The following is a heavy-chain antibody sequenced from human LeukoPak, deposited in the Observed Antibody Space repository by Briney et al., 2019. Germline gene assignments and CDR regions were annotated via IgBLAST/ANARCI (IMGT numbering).Heavy chain of an antibody. CDR2: ISYDGSNI. CDR1: GSEFTFSSYA. D-gene: IGHD5-24*01. Sequence: GGSLRLSCAASGSEFTFSSYAMHWVRQAPGKGLEWVSSISYDGSNIYYADSVQGRFTVSRDNSKTTLYLQMNSLRAEDTALYYCARFNSFGADGQKKGFDYWGPGTLVTVSS. J-gene: IGHJ4*02. CDR3: ARFNSFGADGQKKGFDY. V-gene: IGHV3-30*16.